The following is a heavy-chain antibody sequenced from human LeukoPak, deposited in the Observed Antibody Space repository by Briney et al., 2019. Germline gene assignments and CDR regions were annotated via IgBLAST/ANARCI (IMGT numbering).Heavy chain of an antibody. V-gene: IGHV3-13*01. Sequence: GGSLRLSCAASGFTFSSYDMHWVRQATGKGLEWVSAIGTAGDTYYPGSVRGRFTISRENAKNSLYLQMNSLRAGDTAVYYCARAGGSNSAFDYWGQGTLVTVSS. CDR2: IGTAGDT. CDR3: ARAGGSNSAFDY. D-gene: IGHD1-26*01. CDR1: GFTFSSYD. J-gene: IGHJ4*02.